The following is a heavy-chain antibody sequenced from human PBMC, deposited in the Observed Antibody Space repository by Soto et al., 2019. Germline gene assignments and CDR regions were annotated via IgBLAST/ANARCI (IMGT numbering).Heavy chain of an antibody. CDR2: IKENGSEK. CDR1: GFSFSVSY. CDR3: ARLGYGDFGGYVRSDY. D-gene: IGHD5-12*01. Sequence: EVPLVESGGGLVQPGGSLRLSCAATGFSFSVSYMTWVRQAPGKGLEWVATIKENGSEKYYADSVRGRFTISKDNTERSLWMQMSNLRAEDTAVYYCARLGYGDFGGYVRSDYWGQVTLGTFSS. V-gene: IGHV3-7*04. J-gene: IGHJ4*02.